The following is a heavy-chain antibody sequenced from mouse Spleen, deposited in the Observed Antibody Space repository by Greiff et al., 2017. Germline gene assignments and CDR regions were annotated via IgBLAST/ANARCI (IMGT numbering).Heavy chain of an antibody. CDR3: TRSYRYDEAWFAY. D-gene: IGHD2-14*01. V-gene: IGHV1-5*01. J-gene: IGHJ3*01. CDR2: IYPGNSDT. Sequence: VQLQQSGTVLARPGASVKMSCKASGYTFTSYWMHWVKQRPGQGLEWIGAIYPGNSDTSYNQKFKGKAKLTAVTSTSTAYMELSSLTNEDSAVYYCTRSYRYDEAWFAYWGQGTLVTVSA. CDR1: GYTFTSYW.